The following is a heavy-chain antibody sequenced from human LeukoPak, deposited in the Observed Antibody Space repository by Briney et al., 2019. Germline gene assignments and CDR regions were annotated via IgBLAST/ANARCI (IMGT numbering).Heavy chain of an antibody. D-gene: IGHD2-15*01. CDR3: AKGSHDAAGY. J-gene: IGHJ4*02. V-gene: IGHV3-23*01. CDR1: GFTFSSYA. CDR2: TSGSGGRT. Sequence: PGGSLRLSCEVSGFTFSSYAMSWVRQAPGKGLEWVSGTSGSGGRTYYADSVKGRFTISRDNSKNTLYLQMNSLRAEDTAVYYCAKGSHDAAGYWGQGALVTVSS.